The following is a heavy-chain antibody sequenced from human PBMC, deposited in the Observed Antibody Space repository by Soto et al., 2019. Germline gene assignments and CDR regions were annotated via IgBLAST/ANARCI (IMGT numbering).Heavy chain of an antibody. V-gene: IGHV6-1*01. J-gene: IGHJ1*01. Sequence: SQTLSLTFAISGDSVSSTSAAWSWIRPARPRGLEWLERTYRRSKWYSDYAVSVKSRITHDPDTSKKQFCLQLNSVTPEDAAVYYCARGSYYSGWVWGQGTLVTVSS. CDR1: GDSVSSTSAA. CDR2: TYRRSKWYS. CDR3: ARGSYYSGWV. D-gene: IGHD6-19*01.